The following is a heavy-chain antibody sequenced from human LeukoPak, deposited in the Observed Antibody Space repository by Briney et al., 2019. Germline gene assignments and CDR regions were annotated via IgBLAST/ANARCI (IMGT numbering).Heavy chain of an antibody. CDR3: ARDLVAAANFDY. CDR1: GFTFSIYS. D-gene: IGHD2-15*01. Sequence: GGSLRLSCAASGFTFSIYSMNWVHQAPGKGLEWVSSISSSSRYTYYADSVKGRFTISRDNAKNSLYLQMNSLRAEDTAVYYCARDLVAAANFDYWGQGTLVTVSS. CDR2: ISSSSRYT. V-gene: IGHV3-21*01. J-gene: IGHJ4*02.